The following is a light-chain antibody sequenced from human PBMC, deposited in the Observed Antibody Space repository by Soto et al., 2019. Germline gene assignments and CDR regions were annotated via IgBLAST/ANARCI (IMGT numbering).Light chain of an antibody. CDR3: QQYNIYPLT. V-gene: IGKV1D-16*01. J-gene: IGKJ4*01. Sequence: DVQMTQSPSSLSASVGDRVTITCRASQDINSYLAWYQQKPGNAPKSLIYAASSLPTGVPSRFIGSESGTDFTLTISNLQPEDSATYYCQQYNIYPLTFGGGTKVEIK. CDR1: QDINSY. CDR2: AAS.